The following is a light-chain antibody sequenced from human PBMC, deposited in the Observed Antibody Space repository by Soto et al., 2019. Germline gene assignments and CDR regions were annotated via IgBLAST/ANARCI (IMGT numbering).Light chain of an antibody. CDR3: QQYNSYSYT. J-gene: IGKJ5*01. CDR2: EAS. Sequence: DIQMTQSPSTLSASVGDRVTITCRASQTSATYINWYQQKSGSAPRLLIYEASSLQSGVPSRFSGSGSGTDFTLTISSLQPEDFATYYCQQYNSYSYTFGQGTRLEIK. V-gene: IGKV1-39*01. CDR1: QTSATY.